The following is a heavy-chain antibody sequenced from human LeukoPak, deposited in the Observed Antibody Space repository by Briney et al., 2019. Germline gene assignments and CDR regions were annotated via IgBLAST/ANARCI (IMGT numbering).Heavy chain of an antibody. D-gene: IGHD1-26*01. CDR3: ARTTPRGYYYGMDV. J-gene: IGHJ6*02. V-gene: IGHV4-59*12. Sequence: PSETLSLTCTVSGGSISSYYWSWIRQPPGKGLEWIGYIDYSGSTTYSPSLKSRVTMSVDTSKNQFSLKLSSVTAADTAVYYCARTTPRGYYYGMDVWGQGTTVTVSS. CDR2: IDYSGST. CDR1: GGSISSYY.